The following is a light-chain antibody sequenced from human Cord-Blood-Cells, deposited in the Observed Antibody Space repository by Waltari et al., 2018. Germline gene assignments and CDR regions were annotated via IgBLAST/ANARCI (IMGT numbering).Light chain of an antibody. V-gene: IGKV1-5*03. Sequence: DIQMTQSPSTLSASVGDRVTITCRASQSISSWLAWYQQKPGKAPKLLIYKASSLESGVPSRFSGSGSGTEFTLTISSLQPEDFATYYCQQSYSTPTWTFGQGTKVEIK. J-gene: IGKJ1*01. CDR1: QSISSW. CDR3: QQSYSTPTWT. CDR2: KAS.